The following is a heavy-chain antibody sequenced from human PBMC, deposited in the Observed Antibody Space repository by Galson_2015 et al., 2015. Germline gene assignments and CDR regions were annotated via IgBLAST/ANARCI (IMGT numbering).Heavy chain of an antibody. J-gene: IGHJ4*02. CDR2: ISYDGSNK. CDR1: GFTFSSYA. CDR3: ARVGGATAARTWGYFDY. V-gene: IGHV3-30-3*01. D-gene: IGHD6-6*01. Sequence: SLRLSCAASGFTFSSYAMHWVRQAPGKGLEWVAVISYDGSNKFYADSVKGRFTISRDNSKNTLYLQMNSLRPEDTAVYYCARVGGATAARTWGYFDYWGQGTLVTVSS.